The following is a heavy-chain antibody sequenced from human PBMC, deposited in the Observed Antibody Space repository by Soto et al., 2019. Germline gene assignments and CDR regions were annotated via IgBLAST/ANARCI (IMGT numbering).Heavy chain of an antibody. CDR3: ASSYCGGDCYSVNYYGMDV. J-gene: IGHJ6*02. Sequence: GSLRLSCAASGFTFSSYSMNWVRQAPGKGLEWVSSISSSSSYIYYADSVKGRFTISRDNAKNSLYLQMNSLRAEDTAVYYCASSYCGGDCYSVNYYGMDVWGQGTTVTVSS. V-gene: IGHV3-21*01. CDR2: ISSSSSYI. D-gene: IGHD2-21*02. CDR1: GFTFSSYS.